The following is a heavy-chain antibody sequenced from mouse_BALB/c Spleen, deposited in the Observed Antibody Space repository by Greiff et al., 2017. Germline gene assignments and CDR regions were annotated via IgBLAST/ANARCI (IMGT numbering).Heavy chain of an antibody. J-gene: IGHJ3*01. V-gene: IGHV14-3*02. CDR1: GFNIKDTY. CDR2: IDPANGNT. Sequence: VQLKQSGAELVRSGASVKLSCTASGFNIKDTYMHWVKQRPEQGLEWIGRIDPANGNTKYDPKFQGKATITADTSSNTAYLQLSSLTSEDTAVYYCARDGNYVGFAYWGQGTLVTVSA. CDR3: ARDGNYVGFAY. D-gene: IGHD2-1*01.